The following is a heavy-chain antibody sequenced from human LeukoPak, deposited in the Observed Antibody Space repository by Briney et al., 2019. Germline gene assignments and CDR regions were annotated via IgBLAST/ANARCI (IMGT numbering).Heavy chain of an antibody. Sequence: SVKVSCKASGGTFSSYTISWVRQAPGQGLEWMGRTIPILGIANYAQKFQGRVTITADKSTSTAYMELSSLRSEDTAVYYCARDPRPYSSSSEDYWGQGTLVTVSS. J-gene: IGHJ4*02. V-gene: IGHV1-69*04. CDR1: GGTFSSYT. D-gene: IGHD6-6*01. CDR3: ARDPRPYSSSSEDY. CDR2: TIPILGIA.